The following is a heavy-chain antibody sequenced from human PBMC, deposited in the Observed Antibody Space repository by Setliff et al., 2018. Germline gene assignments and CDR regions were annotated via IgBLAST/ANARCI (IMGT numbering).Heavy chain of an antibody. Sequence: GGSLRLSCATSGFTFSSYAMSWVRQAPGKGLEWVSAMSASGTSTYHADSVKGRFTISGDNSRNTLYLQMNSLRADDTAIYYCAKSLYFYDSSGYYYDRDYYYYMDVWGKGTTVTVSS. V-gene: IGHV3-23*01. CDR1: GFTFSSYA. D-gene: IGHD3-22*01. CDR2: MSASGTST. J-gene: IGHJ6*03. CDR3: AKSLYFYDSSGYYYDRDYYYYMDV.